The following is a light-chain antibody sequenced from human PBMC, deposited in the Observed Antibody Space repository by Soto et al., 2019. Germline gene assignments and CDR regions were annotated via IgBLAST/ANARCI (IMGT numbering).Light chain of an antibody. Sequence: QSALTQPPSASGSPGQSVAISCTGISSDAGGYNYVSWYQQHPGKAPKLMIYEVNKRPSGVPDRFSGSKSGNTASLTVSGLQAEDEADYYCSSYAGSSNVFGTGTKVTVL. CDR2: EVN. V-gene: IGLV2-8*01. J-gene: IGLJ1*01. CDR1: SSDAGGYNY. CDR3: SSYAGSSNV.